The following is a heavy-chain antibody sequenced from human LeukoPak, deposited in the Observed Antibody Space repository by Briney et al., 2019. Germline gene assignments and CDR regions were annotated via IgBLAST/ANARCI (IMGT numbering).Heavy chain of an antibody. Sequence: PGRSLRLSCAVSGFTFEDYAMHWVRQAPGKGLDWVAAISWNSGSINYADSVKGRFTISRDNAKNTLYLQMNSLRAEDTAVYYCASVPGGYSGSYPWWGQGTLVTVSS. V-gene: IGHV3-9*01. J-gene: IGHJ4*02. D-gene: IGHD1-26*01. CDR2: ISWNSGSI. CDR1: GFTFEDYA. CDR3: ASVPGGYSGSYPW.